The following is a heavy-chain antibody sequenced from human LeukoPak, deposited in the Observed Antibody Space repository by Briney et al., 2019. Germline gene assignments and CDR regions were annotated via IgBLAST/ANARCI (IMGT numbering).Heavy chain of an antibody. CDR2: IFTSGST. J-gene: IGHJ5*02. Sequence: PSQTLSLTCTVSGGSISSGSYYWSWIPQPAGKGLEWIGRIFTSGSTNYNPSLKSRVTISVDTSKNQFSLKLSSVTAADTAVYYCARGRFGDWFDPWGQGTLVTVSS. CDR3: ARGRFGDWFDP. V-gene: IGHV4-61*02. CDR1: GGSISSGSYY. D-gene: IGHD3-10*01.